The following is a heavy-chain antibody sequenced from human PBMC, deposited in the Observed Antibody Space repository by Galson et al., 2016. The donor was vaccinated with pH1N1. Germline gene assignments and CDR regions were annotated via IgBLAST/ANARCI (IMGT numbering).Heavy chain of an antibody. D-gene: IGHD1-26*01. CDR3: ARGPGVGAIDY. Sequence: SVKVSCKASGYSFVRYYMHWVRQVPGQGLEWMGWMNPNSGNTGYAQKFQGRVTMTRNTSISTAYMELSSLRSEDTAVYYCARGPGVGAIDYWGQGTLVTVSS. CDR2: MNPNSGNT. V-gene: IGHV1-8*01. CDR1: GYSFVRYY. J-gene: IGHJ4*02.